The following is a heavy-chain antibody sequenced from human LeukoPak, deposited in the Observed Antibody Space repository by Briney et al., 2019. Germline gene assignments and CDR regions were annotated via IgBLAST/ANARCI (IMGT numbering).Heavy chain of an antibody. CDR3: ARDGVRPLGY. V-gene: IGHV1-18*01. CDR1: GYIFTNSS. J-gene: IGHJ4*02. D-gene: IGHD3-16*01. Sequence: ASVKVSCKASGYIFTNSSISWVRQAPGQGLEWMGWISAYNGNTNYAQKFQGGVSMTTDTSTSTAYMELRSLRSDDTAIYYCARDGVRPLGYWGQGTLVTVSA. CDR2: ISAYNGNT.